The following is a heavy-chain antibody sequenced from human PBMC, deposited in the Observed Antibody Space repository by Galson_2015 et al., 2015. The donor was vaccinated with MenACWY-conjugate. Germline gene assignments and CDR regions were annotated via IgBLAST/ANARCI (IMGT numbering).Heavy chain of an antibody. Sequence: CAISGDSASSHSAARNWLRLSRSRGLEGLGRTYYRSQWYNEYAVSESGRVGLKTATSNTKFSLQLKSVSPDDKAVYYCAGRRPRSGEFDYWVQGLLVTVSS. D-gene: IGHD6-19*01. CDR1: GDSASSHSAA. CDR3: AGRRPRSGEFDY. J-gene: IGHJ4*02. V-gene: IGHV6-1*01. CDR2: TYYRSQWYN.